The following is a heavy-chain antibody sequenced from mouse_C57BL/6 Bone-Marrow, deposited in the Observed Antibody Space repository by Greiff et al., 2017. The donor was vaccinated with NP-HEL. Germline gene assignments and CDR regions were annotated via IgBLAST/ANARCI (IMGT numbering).Heavy chain of an antibody. CDR3: TSNWVWYFDV. V-gene: IGHV1-15*01. Sequence: VQLVESGAELVRPGASVTLSCKASGYTFTDYEMHWVKQTPVHGLEWIGAIDPETGGTAYNQKFKGKAILTADKSSSTAYMELRSLTSEDSAVYYCTSNWVWYFDVWGTGTTVTVSS. J-gene: IGHJ1*03. CDR2: IDPETGGT. CDR1: GYTFTDYE. D-gene: IGHD4-1*01.